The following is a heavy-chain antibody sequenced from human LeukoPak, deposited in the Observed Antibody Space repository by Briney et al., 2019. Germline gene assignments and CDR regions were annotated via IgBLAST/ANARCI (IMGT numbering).Heavy chain of an antibody. D-gene: IGHD1-26*01. J-gene: IGHJ4*02. V-gene: IGHV4-59*08. CDR1: AGSISNYY. Sequence: SETLSLTCTVSAGSISNYYWSWVRQPPGKGLEWMGYIYYRGSTNYNPSLKSRVTISIDTSKNQVSLKLSSVTAADTAVYYCASLGGTYDYWGQGTLVTVSS. CDR2: IYYRGST. CDR3: ASLGGTYDY.